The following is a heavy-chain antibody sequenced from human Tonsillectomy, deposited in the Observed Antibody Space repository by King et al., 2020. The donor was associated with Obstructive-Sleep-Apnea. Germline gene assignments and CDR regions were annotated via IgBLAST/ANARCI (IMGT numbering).Heavy chain of an antibody. J-gene: IGHJ5*02. CDR3: ARRNGWGNWFDP. D-gene: IGHD3-16*01. CDR1: GGSISSGGYY. CDR2: IYYSGST. Sequence: HVQLQESGPGLVKPSQTLSLTCAVSGGSISSGGYYWSWIRQHPGKGLEWIGYIYYSGSTYYNPSLKNRITISVDTSKNQFSLKLSSVTAADTVVYYCARRNGWGNWFDPWGQGTLVTVSS. V-gene: IGHV4-31*11.